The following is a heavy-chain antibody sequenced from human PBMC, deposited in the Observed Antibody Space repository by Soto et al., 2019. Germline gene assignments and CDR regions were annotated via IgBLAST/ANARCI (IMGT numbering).Heavy chain of an antibody. V-gene: IGHV1-2*02. J-gene: IGHJ4*02. CDR3: ARVNVVVVAATREYYFDY. CDR1: GYTFTGYY. CDR2: INPNTGGT. D-gene: IGHD2-15*01. Sequence: QVQLVQSGAEVKKPGASVKVSCKASGYTFTGYYMLWVRQAPGQGLEWMGWINPNTGGTNYAQKFQGRVTMTRDTSISTAYMELSRLRSDDTAVYYCARVNVVVVAATREYYFDYWGQGTLVTVSS.